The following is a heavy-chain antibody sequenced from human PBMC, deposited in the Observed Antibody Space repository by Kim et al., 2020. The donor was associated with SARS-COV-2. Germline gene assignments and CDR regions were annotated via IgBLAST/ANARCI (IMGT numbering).Heavy chain of an antibody. V-gene: IGHV3-66*01. Sequence: YADSVKGRFTISRDNSKNTLYLQMNSLRAEDTAVYYCARGWLQESDFFDYWGQGTLVTVSS. D-gene: IGHD5-12*01. CDR3: ARGWLQESDFFDY. J-gene: IGHJ4*02.